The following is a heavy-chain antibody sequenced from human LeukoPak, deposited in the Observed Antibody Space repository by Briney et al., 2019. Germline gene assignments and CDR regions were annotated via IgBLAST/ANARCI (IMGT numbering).Heavy chain of an antibody. J-gene: IGHJ6*03. D-gene: IGHD1-26*01. CDR1: GFTVSSNY. CDR2: ITSSSSYI. Sequence: GGSLRLSCAASGFTVSSNYMSWVRQAPGKGPEWVSSITSSSSYIYYADSVKGRFTISRDNAKNSLYLQMDSLRVEDTAVYYCARDPYSGSYGPYYYMDVWGKGTTVTISS. CDR3: ARDPYSGSYGPYYYMDV. V-gene: IGHV3-21*06.